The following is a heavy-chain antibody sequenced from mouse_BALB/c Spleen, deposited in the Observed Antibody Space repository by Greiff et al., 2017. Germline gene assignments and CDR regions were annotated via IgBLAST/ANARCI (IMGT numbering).Heavy chain of an antibody. Sequence: DVKLVESGGGLVKPGGSLKLSCAASGFTFSDYYMYWVRQTPEKRLEWVATISDGGSYTYYPDSVKGRFTISRDNAKNNLYLQMSSLKSEDTAMYYCARDWTPYAMDYWGQGTSVTVSS. CDR1: GFTFSDYY. V-gene: IGHV5-4*02. CDR2: ISDGGSYT. CDR3: ARDWTPYAMDY. J-gene: IGHJ4*01.